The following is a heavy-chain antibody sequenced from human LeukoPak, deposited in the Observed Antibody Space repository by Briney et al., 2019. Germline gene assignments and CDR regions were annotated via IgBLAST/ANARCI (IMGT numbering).Heavy chain of an antibody. Sequence: ASVKVSCKASGYTFTGYYMHWVRQAPGQGLEWMGWINPNSCGTNYAQKFQGRVTMTRDTSISTAYMELSRLRSDDTAVYYCARVDYYDSSGYPISADDYWGQGTLVTVSS. V-gene: IGHV1-2*02. CDR2: INPNSCGT. CDR1: GYTFTGYY. D-gene: IGHD3-22*01. CDR3: ARVDYYDSSGYPISADDY. J-gene: IGHJ4*02.